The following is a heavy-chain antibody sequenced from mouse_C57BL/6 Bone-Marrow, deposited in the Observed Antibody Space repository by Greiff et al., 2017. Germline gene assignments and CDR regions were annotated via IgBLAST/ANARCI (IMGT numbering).Heavy chain of an antibody. D-gene: IGHD1-1*01. CDR3: ARSYYYYAMDY. V-gene: IGHV1-54*01. CDR2: INPGSGGT. CDR1: GYAFTNYL. J-gene: IGHJ4*01. Sequence: VQLQQSGAELVRPGTSVEVSCKASGYAFTNYLIEWVKQRPGQGLEWIGVINPGSGGTNYNEKFKGKATLTADKSSSTAYMQLSSLTSEDSAVYVCARSYYYYAMDYWGQGTSVTVSA.